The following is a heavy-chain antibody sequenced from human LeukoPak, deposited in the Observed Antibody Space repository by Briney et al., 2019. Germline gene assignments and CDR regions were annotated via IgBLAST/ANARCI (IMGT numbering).Heavy chain of an antibody. D-gene: IGHD1-26*01. CDR1: GYTLTDLS. CDR2: FDPEDGET. J-gene: IGHJ4*02. CDR3: VRVLVKTLGSYFHDDY. Sequence: ASVKVSCKVSGYTLTDLSIHWVRQARGKGLEWMGGFDPEDGETIYAQKFQGRVTMTEDTSSDTAYMELRSLRSDDTAVYYCVRVLVKTLGSYFHDDYWGQGTLVTVSS. V-gene: IGHV1-24*01.